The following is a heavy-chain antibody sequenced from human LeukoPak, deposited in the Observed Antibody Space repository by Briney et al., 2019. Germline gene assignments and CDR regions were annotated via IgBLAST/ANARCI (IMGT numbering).Heavy chain of an antibody. CDR3: ARDPPDSGRWFDP. J-gene: IGHJ5*02. V-gene: IGHV4-59*12. CDR2: IYYSGST. Sequence: SETLSLTCTVSGGSISSYYWSWIRQPPGKGLEWIGYIYYSGSTNYNPSLKSRVTISVDTSKNQFSLKLSSVTAADTAVYYCARDPPDSGRWFDPWGQGTLVTVSS. D-gene: IGHD1-14*01. CDR1: GGSISSYY.